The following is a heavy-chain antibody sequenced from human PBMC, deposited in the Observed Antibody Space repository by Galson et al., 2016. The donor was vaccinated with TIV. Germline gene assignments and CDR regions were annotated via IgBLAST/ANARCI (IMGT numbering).Heavy chain of an antibody. D-gene: IGHD1-1*01. CDR1: GFTFGHYA. CDR2: ITSKTYGATT. Sequence: SLRLSCAASGFTFGHYAVNWFRQAPGKGLEWVGFITSKTYGATTEYAASVKGRFTISRDDSRNIAYLRMNSLKTEDTAVYYCTRTAMGSTRNAFDIWGQGTTVTVS. V-gene: IGHV3-49*03. CDR3: TRTAMGSTRNAFDI. J-gene: IGHJ3*02.